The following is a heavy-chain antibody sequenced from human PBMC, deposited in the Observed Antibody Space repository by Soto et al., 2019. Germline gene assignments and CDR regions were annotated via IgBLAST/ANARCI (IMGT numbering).Heavy chain of an antibody. CDR1: GGSISRGGYY. CDR3: ARSVTP. Sequence: SEALSLSCSGSGGSISRGGYYWNWIRQHPGKGLEWIGYIYYSGSTYYNPSLKSRVTISVDTSKNQFSLKLSSVTAADTAVYSCARSVTPWGQGTLVTVS. D-gene: IGHD3-10*01. J-gene: IGHJ5*02. V-gene: IGHV4-31*03. CDR2: IYYSGST.